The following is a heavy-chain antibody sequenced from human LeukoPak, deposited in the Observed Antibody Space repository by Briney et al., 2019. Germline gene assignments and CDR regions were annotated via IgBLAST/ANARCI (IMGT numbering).Heavy chain of an antibody. CDR3: AGDRGGGSSYGVNY. J-gene: IGHJ4*02. D-gene: IGHD5-18*01. CDR2: ISYDGSNK. CDR1: GFTFSSYA. Sequence: GRSLRLSCAASGFTFSSYAMHWVRQAPGKGLEWVAVISYDGSNKYYADSVKGRFTISRDNSKNTLYLQMNSLRAEDTAVYYCAGDRGGGSSYGVNYWGQGTLVTVSS. V-gene: IGHV3-30*04.